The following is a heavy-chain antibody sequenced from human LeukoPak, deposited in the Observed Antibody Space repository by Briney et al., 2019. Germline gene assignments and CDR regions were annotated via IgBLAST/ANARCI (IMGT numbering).Heavy chain of an antibody. J-gene: IGHJ4*02. CDR2: INYSGST. CDR3: ARLSRYYYGSGAPRGYFDY. V-gene: IGHV4-34*01. D-gene: IGHD3-10*01. CDR1: SESFSGYF. Sequence: KPSETLSLTCAIYSESFSGYFWSWIRQPPGKGLEWIGEINYSGSTNYNPSLKSRVTISVDTSKNQFSLKLSSVTAADTAVYFCARLSRYYYGSGAPRGYFDYWGQGTLVSVSS.